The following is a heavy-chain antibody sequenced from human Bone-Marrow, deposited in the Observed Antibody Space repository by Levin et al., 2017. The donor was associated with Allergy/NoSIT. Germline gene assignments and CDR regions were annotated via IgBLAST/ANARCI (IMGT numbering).Heavy chain of an antibody. CDR3: ARERSITICGVVPTNAFDY. D-gene: IGHD3-3*01. CDR2: INPNSGDT. V-gene: IGHV1-2*02. CDR1: GYTFTGYY. J-gene: IGHJ4*02. Sequence: ASVKVSCKASGYTFTGYYLHWVRQAPGQGLEWMGWINPNSGDTNSAQKFQGRVTMTRDTSITTAYMELSRLTSDDTAVYYCARERSITICGVVPTNAFDYWGQGTLVTVSS.